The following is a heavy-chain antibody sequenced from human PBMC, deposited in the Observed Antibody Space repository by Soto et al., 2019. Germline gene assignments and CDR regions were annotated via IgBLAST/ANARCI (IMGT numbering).Heavy chain of an antibody. D-gene: IGHD2-21*02. CDR2: IIPIFGTA. Sequence: QVQLVQSGAEVKKPGSSVKVSCKASGGTFSSYAISWVRQAPGQGLEWMGGIIPIFGTANYAQKFQGRVTITADESTSTAYMELSRLRSEDTAVYYCARDYGGNSVLRGYYYGMAVWGQGTTVTVSS. V-gene: IGHV1-69*01. J-gene: IGHJ6*02. CDR3: ARDYGGNSVLRGYYYGMAV. CDR1: GGTFSSYA.